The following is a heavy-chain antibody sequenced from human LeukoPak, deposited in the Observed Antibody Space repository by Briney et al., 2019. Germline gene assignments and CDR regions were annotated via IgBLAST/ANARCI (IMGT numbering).Heavy chain of an antibody. CDR3: ARGPRGTIAVAEFDY. CDR2: INHSGST. CDR1: GGSFSGYY. D-gene: IGHD6-19*01. V-gene: IGHV4-34*01. J-gene: IGHJ4*02. Sequence: SETLSLTCAVYGGSFSGYYWSWIRQPPGKGLEWIGEINHSGSTNCNPSLKSRVTISVDTSKNQFSLKLSSVTAADTAVYYCARGPRGTIAVAEFDYWGQGTLVTVSS.